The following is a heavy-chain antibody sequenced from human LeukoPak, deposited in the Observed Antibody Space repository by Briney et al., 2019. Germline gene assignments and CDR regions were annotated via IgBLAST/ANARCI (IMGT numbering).Heavy chain of an antibody. V-gene: IGHV1-8*01. CDR1: GYTFTSYY. CDR2: MNPNSGNT. CDR3: ARGGRDCYYYYYMDV. Sequence: ASVKVSCKASGYTFTSYYINWVRQAPGQGLEWMGWMNPNSGNTGYAQKFQGRVTMTRNTSISTAYMELSSLRSEDTAVYYCARGGRDCYYYYYMDVWGKGTTVPVSS. J-gene: IGHJ6*03.